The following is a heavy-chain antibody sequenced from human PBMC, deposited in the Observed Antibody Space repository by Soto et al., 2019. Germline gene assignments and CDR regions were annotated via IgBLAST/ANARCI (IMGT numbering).Heavy chain of an antibody. CDR3: ARGRVYAFWSGYYRHGMDV. D-gene: IGHD3-3*01. V-gene: IGHV4-34*01. CDR2: INHSGST. Sequence: TSETLSLTCAVYGGSFSGYYWSWIRQPPGKGLEWIGEINHSGSTNYNPSLKSRVTISVDTSKNQFSLKLSSVTAADTAVYYCARGRVYAFWSGYYRHGMDVWGQGTTVTVS. J-gene: IGHJ6*02. CDR1: GGSFSGYY.